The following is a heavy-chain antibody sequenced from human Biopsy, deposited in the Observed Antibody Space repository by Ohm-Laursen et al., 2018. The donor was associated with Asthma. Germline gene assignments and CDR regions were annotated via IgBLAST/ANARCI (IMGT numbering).Heavy chain of an antibody. CDR3: AKEVFPGWELRRGPDS. CDR2: ISFDGTNR. J-gene: IGHJ4*02. Sequence: SLRLSCAAAGFSFSNYGMHWVRQAPGKGLDWVAVISFDGTNRNYTDSVKGRFTISRDNSRNTLHLEMNSLRAEDTAVYFCAKEVFPGWELRRGPDSWGQGTLVTVSS. V-gene: IGHV3-30*18. CDR1: GFSFSNYG. D-gene: IGHD1-26*01.